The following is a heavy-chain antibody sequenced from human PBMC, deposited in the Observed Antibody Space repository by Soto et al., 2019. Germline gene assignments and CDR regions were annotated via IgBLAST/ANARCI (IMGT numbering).Heavy chain of an antibody. CDR2: IYNSGSS. CDR3: ARRLRSDTYYYYGMDV. Sequence: PSETLSLTCTVSGGSISSYYWSWIRQAPGEGLEWIGYIYNSGSSNYNPSLKSRVNITLDTPKNQFSLKLSSVTAADTAVYYCARRLRSDTYYYYGMDVWGQGTTVTVSS. CDR1: GGSISSYY. J-gene: IGHJ6*02. V-gene: IGHV4-59*01. D-gene: IGHD5-12*01.